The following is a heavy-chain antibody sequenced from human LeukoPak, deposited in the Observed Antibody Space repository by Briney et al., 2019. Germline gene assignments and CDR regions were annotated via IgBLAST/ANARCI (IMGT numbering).Heavy chain of an antibody. CDR1: GFTFDDYA. J-gene: IGHJ3*02. CDR2: ISGDGGST. V-gene: IGHV3-43*02. Sequence: PGGSLRLSCAASGFTFDDYAMHWVRQAPGKGLERVSLISGDGGSTYYADSVKGRFTISRDNSKNSLYLQMNSLRTEDTALYYCAEVSGGSSHDAFDIWGQGTMVTVSS. CDR3: AEVSGGSSHDAFDI. D-gene: IGHD2-15*01.